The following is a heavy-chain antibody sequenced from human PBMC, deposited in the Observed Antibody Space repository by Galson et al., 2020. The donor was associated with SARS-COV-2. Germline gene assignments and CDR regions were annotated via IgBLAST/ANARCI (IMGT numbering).Heavy chain of an antibody. CDR1: GFTFSSYS. Sequence: GESLKISCAASGFTFSSYSMNWVRQAPGKGLEWVSYISSSSSTIYYADSVKGRFTISRDNAKNSLYLQMNSLRDEDTAVYYCARDGAYYDILTGYYEEYYVDYWGQGTLVTVSS. J-gene: IGHJ4*02. D-gene: IGHD3-9*01. V-gene: IGHV3-48*02. CDR3: ARDGAYYDILTGYYEEYYVDY. CDR2: ISSSSSTI.